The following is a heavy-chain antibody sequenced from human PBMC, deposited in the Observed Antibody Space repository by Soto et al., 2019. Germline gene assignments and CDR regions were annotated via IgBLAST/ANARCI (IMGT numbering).Heavy chain of an antibody. CDR2: ISYDGSNK. CDR3: ASITETTIDY. J-gene: IGHJ4*02. Sequence: GGSLRLSCAASGFTFSSYAMHWVRPAPGKGLEWVAVISYDGSNKYYADSVKGRFTISRDNSKNTLYLQMNSLRAEDTAVYYCASITETTIDYWGQGTLVTVSS. V-gene: IGHV3-30-3*01. D-gene: IGHD1-7*01. CDR1: GFTFSSYA.